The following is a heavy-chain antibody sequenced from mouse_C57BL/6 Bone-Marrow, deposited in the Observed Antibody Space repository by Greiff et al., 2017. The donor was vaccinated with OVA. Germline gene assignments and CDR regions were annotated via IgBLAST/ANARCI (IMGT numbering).Heavy chain of an antibody. D-gene: IGHD1-1*01. Sequence: VQLQQSGAELVKPGASVKLSCKASGYTFTSYWMQWVKQRPGQGLEWIGEIDPSDSYTNYNQKFKGKATLTVDTSSSTAYMQLSSLTSEDSAVYYCARTPITTVVATNFDVWGTGTTVTVSS. CDR1: GYTFTSYW. CDR3: ARTPITTVVATNFDV. J-gene: IGHJ1*03. V-gene: IGHV1-50*01. CDR2: IDPSDSYT.